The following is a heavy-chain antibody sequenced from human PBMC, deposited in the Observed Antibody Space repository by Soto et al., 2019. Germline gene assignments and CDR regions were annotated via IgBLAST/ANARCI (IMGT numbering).Heavy chain of an antibody. CDR3: ARDLVLGAGSCEN. J-gene: IGHJ4*02. D-gene: IGHD3-10*02. V-gene: IGHV3-74*01. CDR2: IRPDGSGA. CDR1: GFVFSSYW. Sequence: EVQLVESEGGSVQPGGSLRLSCAASGFVFSSYWMHWFRQVPGKGLVWVSRIRPDGSGANYADSVQGRFTISRDNAKNTRDLQMHSLRAEDTGLYYCARDLVLGAGSCENWGQGTLVTVSS.